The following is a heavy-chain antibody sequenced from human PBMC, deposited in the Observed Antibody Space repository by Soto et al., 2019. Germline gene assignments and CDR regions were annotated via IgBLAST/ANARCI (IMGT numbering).Heavy chain of an antibody. CDR3: ARGVAATPVWDYYYYGMDV. CDR2: IIPIFGTA. CDR1: GGTFSSYA. V-gene: IGHV1-69*01. Sequence: QVELVQSGAEVKKPGSSVKVSCKASGGTFSSYAISGVRQAPGQGLEWMGGIIPIFGTANYAQKFQGRVKITADESTSTAYMELSSLESDDTAVYYCARGVAATPVWDYYYYGMDVWGHGTTVTVSS. J-gene: IGHJ6*02. D-gene: IGHD2-15*01.